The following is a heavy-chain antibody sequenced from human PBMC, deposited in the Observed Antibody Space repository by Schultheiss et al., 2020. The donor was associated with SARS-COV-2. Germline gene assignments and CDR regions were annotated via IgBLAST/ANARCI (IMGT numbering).Heavy chain of an antibody. D-gene: IGHD4-23*01. CDR1: GYSISNGYY. V-gene: IGHV4-38-2*01. CDR2: IFHSGST. Sequence: SETLSLTCAVSGYSISNGYYWGWIRQPPGKGLEWIGNIFHSGSTNYNPSLKSRVIVSVDMSKNQFSLKLSSVIAADTAVYYCARGDGGNPIESYFDYWGQGTLVTVSS. CDR3: ARGDGGNPIESYFDY. J-gene: IGHJ4*02.